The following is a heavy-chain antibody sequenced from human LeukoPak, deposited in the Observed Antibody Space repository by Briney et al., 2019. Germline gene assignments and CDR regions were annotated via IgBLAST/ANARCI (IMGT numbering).Heavy chain of an antibody. CDR2: IYYSGST. V-gene: IGHV4-39*01. CDR1: GGSISSSSYY. J-gene: IGHJ6*03. Sequence: SETLSLTCTVSGGSISSSSYYWSWIRQPPGKGLEWIGYIYYSGSTNYNPSLKSRVTISVDTSKNQFSLKLSSVTAADTAVYYCARQYTMIVVVTNYYYMDVWGKGTTVTVSS. D-gene: IGHD3-22*01. CDR3: ARQYTMIVVVTNYYYMDV.